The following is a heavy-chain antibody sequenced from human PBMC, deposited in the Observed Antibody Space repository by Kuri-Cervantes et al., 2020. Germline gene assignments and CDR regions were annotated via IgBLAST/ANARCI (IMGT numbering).Heavy chain of an antibody. CDR3: ARAQAITIFGVAYYYYYYMDV. V-gene: IGHV3-30-3*01. CDR2: ISYDGSNK. Sequence: GESLKISCAASGFTFSSNVMHWVRQAPGKGLEWVAVISYDGSNKYYADSVKGRFTISRDNSKNTLYLQMNSLRAEDTAVYYCARAQAITIFGVAYYYYYYMDVWGKGTTVTVSS. J-gene: IGHJ6*03. CDR1: GFTFSSNV. D-gene: IGHD3-3*01.